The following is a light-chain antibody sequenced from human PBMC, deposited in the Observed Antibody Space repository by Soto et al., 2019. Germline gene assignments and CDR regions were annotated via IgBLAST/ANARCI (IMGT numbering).Light chain of an antibody. J-gene: IGLJ2*01. Sequence: QLVLTQPPSASGTPGQRVTISCSGSSSNIGSNTVNWYQQLPGTAPKLLIYNNNQRPSGVPDRFSDFKSGTSASLAISGLQSEDEADYYCATWDDSLNGVVFGGGTKVTVL. CDR3: ATWDDSLNGVV. V-gene: IGLV1-44*01. CDR1: SSNIGSNT. CDR2: NNN.